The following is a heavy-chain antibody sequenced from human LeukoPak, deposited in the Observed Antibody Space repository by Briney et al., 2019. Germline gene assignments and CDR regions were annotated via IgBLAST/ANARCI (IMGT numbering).Heavy chain of an antibody. V-gene: IGHV3-74*01. D-gene: IGHD3-3*01. J-gene: IGHJ4*02. CDR3: VKEYHSRGFGAYFDY. CDR1: GFTFSSYW. CDR2: INSDESST. Sequence: GGSLRLSCAASGFTFSSYWMHWVRQAPGKGLMWLSRINSDESSTSYADSVKGRFTLSRDNSINTVDLQMNSLRAEDTAVYYCVKEYHSRGFGAYFDYWGQGTLVTVSS.